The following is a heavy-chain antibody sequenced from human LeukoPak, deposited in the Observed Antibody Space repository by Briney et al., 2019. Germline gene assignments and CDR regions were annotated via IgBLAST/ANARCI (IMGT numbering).Heavy chain of an antibody. CDR3: ARGRGGSNDS. V-gene: IGHV3-64*02. CDR2: ISSNGAKT. D-gene: IGHD1-26*01. CDR1: GFILSDYA. J-gene: IGHJ4*02. Sequence: GGALRLSCAASGFILSDYAIHWVRQGPGKGLEYVAAISSNGAKTFYVEPVKGRYTISRDNSDNTVDLQMDSLRVEDMGVYYCARGRGGSNDSWGQGILVTVSS.